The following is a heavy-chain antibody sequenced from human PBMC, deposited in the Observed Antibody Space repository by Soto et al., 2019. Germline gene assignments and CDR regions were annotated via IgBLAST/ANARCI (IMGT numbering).Heavy chain of an antibody. D-gene: IGHD2-8*02. J-gene: IGHJ6*02. CDR2: IDPSDSYI. Sequence: PGESLKISCKGSGYSFSNYWISWVRQMPGKGLEWMGMIDPSDSYINYSPSFQGHVTISADQSISTAYLQWSSLKASDTAMYYCARLVVPYYYHGMDVWGQGTTVTVSS. CDR1: GYSFSNYW. CDR3: ARLVVPYYYHGMDV. V-gene: IGHV5-10-1*01.